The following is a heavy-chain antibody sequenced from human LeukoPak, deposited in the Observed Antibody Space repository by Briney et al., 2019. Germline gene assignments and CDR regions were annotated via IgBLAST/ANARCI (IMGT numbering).Heavy chain of an antibody. D-gene: IGHD6-13*01. V-gene: IGHV3-23*01. CDR3: ASKVAAAGTVYYYYMDV. J-gene: IGHJ6*03. CDR2: ISGSGGST. CDR1: GFTFSSYG. Sequence: PGGSLRLSCAASGFTFSSYGMSWVRQAPGKGLEWVSAISGSGGSTYYADSVKGRFTISRDNAKNSLYLQMNSLRAEDTAVYYCASKVAAAGTVYYYYMDVWGKGTTVTVSS.